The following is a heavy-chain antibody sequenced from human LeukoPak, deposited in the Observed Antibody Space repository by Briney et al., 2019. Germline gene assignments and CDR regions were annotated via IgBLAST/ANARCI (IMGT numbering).Heavy chain of an antibody. CDR1: GYTFTRQY. Sequence: ASVEVPCQASGYTFTRQYLQLGPQAPGPRLGVVGRINPNSGGTNYAQKFQGRVTMTRDTSISTAYMELSRLRSDDTAVYYCAGAGVGVRFLEWLHDYWGQGTLVTVSS. V-gene: IGHV1-2*06. D-gene: IGHD3-3*01. CDR3: AGAGVGVRFLEWLHDY. CDR2: INPNSGGT. J-gene: IGHJ4*02.